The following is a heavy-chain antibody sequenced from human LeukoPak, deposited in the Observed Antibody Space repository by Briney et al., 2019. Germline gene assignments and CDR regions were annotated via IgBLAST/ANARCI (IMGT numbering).Heavy chain of an antibody. CDR2: IWSDGSNR. D-gene: IGHD4-11*01. CDR1: GFIFSHYG. V-gene: IGHV3-33*01. Sequence: PGGSLRLSCVASGFIFSHYGMHWVRQAPGKGLEWVAVIWSDGSNRFYADSVKGRFTISRDNSQNTVSLEMNSLRVDDTAIYYCARDAQRGFDYSNSLKYWGRGTLVTVSS. CDR3: ARDAQRGFDYSNSLKY. J-gene: IGHJ4*01.